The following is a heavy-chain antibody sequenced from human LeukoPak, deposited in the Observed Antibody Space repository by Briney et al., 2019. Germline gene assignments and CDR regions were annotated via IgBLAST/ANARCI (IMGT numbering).Heavy chain of an antibody. V-gene: IGHV4-34*01. D-gene: IGHD4-17*01. Sequence: SETLSLTCAVYGGSFSGYYWSWIRQPPGKRLEWIGEINHSGSTNYNPSLKSRLTISVDTSKNQLSLKLSSVTAADTAVYYCARAGYGDFNWFDPWGQGTLVTVSS. J-gene: IGHJ5*02. CDR3: ARAGYGDFNWFDP. CDR2: INHSGST. CDR1: GGSFSGYY.